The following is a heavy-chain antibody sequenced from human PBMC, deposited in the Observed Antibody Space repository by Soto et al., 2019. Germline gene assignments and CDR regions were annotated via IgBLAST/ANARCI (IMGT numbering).Heavy chain of an antibody. CDR3: AKDGGYGDSYFDY. V-gene: IGHV3-9*01. Sequence: GGSLRLSCAASGFTFDDYAMHWVRQAPGKGLEWVSGISWNSGSIGYADSVKGRFTISRDNAKNSLYLQMNSLRAEDTALYYCAKDGGYGDSYFDYWGQGTLVTVSS. J-gene: IGHJ4*02. CDR1: GFTFDDYA. CDR2: ISWNSGSI. D-gene: IGHD4-17*01.